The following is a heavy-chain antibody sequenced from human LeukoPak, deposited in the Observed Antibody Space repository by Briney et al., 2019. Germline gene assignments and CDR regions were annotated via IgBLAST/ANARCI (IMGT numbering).Heavy chain of an antibody. CDR3: ARDLKGAFDI. J-gene: IGHJ3*02. CDR2: INPSGGST. CDR1: GYTFTSYY. Sequence: GASVKVSCKASGYTFTSYYMHWVRQAPGQGLEWMGIINPSGGSTSYAQKFQGRVTMTGDTSTSTVYMELSRLRSEDTAVYYCARDLKGAFDIWGQGTMVTVSS. V-gene: IGHV1-46*01.